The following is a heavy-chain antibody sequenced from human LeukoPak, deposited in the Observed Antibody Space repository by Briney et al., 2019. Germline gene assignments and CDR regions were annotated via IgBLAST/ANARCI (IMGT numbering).Heavy chain of an antibody. Sequence: GGSLRLSCAASGFTFSSYGMHWVRQAPGKGLEWVAFIRYDGSNKYYADSVKGRFTISRDNSKNTLYLQMNSLRAEDTAVYYCAAGLWSGYYSDYWGQGTLVTVSS. CDR3: AAGLWSGYYSDY. CDR1: GFTFSSYG. V-gene: IGHV3-30*02. J-gene: IGHJ4*02. CDR2: IRYDGSNK. D-gene: IGHD3-3*01.